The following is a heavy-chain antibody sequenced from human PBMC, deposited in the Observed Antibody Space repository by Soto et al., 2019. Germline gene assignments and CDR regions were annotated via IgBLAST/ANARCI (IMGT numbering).Heavy chain of an antibody. Sequence: SVKASCKASGGTFSSYTISWVRQAPGQGLEWMGRIIPILGIAKYSQKFQGRVTITRDTSASTAYMELSSLRSEDTAVYYCAKSATVPAAIAYWGQGTLVTVSS. CDR2: IIPILGIA. CDR3: AKSATVPAAIAY. J-gene: IGHJ4*02. CDR1: GGTFSSYT. V-gene: IGHV1-69*02. D-gene: IGHD2-2*02.